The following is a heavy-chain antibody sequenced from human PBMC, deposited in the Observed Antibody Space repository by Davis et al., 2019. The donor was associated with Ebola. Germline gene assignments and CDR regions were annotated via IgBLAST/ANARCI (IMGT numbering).Heavy chain of an antibody. CDR2: INHSGST. CDR1: GRSFSGYY. CDR3: ARVRGYSYIDY. V-gene: IGHV4-34*01. D-gene: IGHD5-18*01. Sequence: SQTLSLTCAVYGRSFSGYYWSWIRQPPGKGLEWIGEINHSGSTNYNPSLKSRVTISIDTSKNQFSLKLSSVTAADTAVYYCARVRGYSYIDYWGQGTLVTVSS. J-gene: IGHJ4*02.